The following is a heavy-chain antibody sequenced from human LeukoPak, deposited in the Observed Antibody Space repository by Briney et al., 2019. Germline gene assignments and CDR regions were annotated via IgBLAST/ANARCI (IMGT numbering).Heavy chain of an antibody. V-gene: IGHV4-34*01. CDR1: GGSFSGYY. J-gene: IGHJ5*02. CDR3: ARGRPPYYDFWSGYYGKRDYNWFDP. Sequence: SETLSLTCAVYGGSFSGYYWSWIRQPPGKGLEWIGEINHSGSTNYNPSLKSRVTISVDTSKNQFSLKLSSVTAADTAVYYCARGRPPYYDFWSGYYGKRDYNWFDPWGQGTLLTVSS. D-gene: IGHD3-3*01. CDR2: INHSGST.